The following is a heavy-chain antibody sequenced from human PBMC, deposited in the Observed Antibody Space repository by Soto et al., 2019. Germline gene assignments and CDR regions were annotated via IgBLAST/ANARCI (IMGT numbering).Heavy chain of an antibody. CDR2: IYSGGST. CDR1: GFTVSSNY. J-gene: IGHJ4*02. CDR3: ARDKNYYDSSGYYSRSY. V-gene: IGHV3-66*01. D-gene: IGHD3-22*01. Sequence: EVQLVESGGGLVQPGGSLRLSCAASGFTVSSNYMSWVRQAPGKGLEWVSVIYSGGSTYYADSVKGRFTISRDNSKNKLYLQMNSLRAEDTAVYSCARDKNYYDSSGYYSRSYWGQGTLVTVSS.